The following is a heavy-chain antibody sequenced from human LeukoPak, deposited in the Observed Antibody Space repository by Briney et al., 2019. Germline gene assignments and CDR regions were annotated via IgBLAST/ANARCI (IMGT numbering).Heavy chain of an antibody. V-gene: IGHV1-2*02. Sequence: ASVKVSCKASGYTYTGYYMHWVRQAPGQGLEWMGWINPNSGGTNYAQKFQGRVTMTRDTSISTAYMELSRLRSDDTAVYYCARGLLSFMRSDYSNYWDNWFDPWGQGTLVTVSS. CDR1: GYTYTGYY. CDR2: INPNSGGT. J-gene: IGHJ5*02. D-gene: IGHD4-11*01. CDR3: ARGLLSFMRSDYSNYWDNWFDP.